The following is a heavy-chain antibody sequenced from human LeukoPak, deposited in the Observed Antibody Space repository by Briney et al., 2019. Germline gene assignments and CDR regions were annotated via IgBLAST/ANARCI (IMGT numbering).Heavy chain of an antibody. V-gene: IGHV3-23*01. CDR2: ISGSGGST. CDR3: AKAFIRSRIVGAKIASEN. J-gene: IGHJ4*02. D-gene: IGHD1-26*01. Sequence: GGSLRLSCAVSGFTFSSYAMSWVRQAPGKGLEWVSAISGSGGSTYYADSVKGRFTISRDNSKNTLYLQMNSLRAEYTAVYYWAKAFIRSRIVGAKIASENWGQGTLVTVSS. CDR1: GFTFSSYA.